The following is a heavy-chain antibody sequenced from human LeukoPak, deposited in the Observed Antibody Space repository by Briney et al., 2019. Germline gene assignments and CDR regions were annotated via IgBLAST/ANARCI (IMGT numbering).Heavy chain of an antibody. D-gene: IGHD3-22*01. CDR1: GFTFDDYA. CDR3: ATSHDSSGYGFDY. CDR2: ISWNSGSI. J-gene: IGHJ4*02. V-gene: IGHV3-9*03. Sequence: GGSLRLSCAASGFTFDDYAMHWVRQAPGKGLEWVSGISWNSGSIGHADSVKGRFTISRDNAKNSLYLQMNSLRAEDMALYYCATSHDSSGYGFDYWGQGTLVTVSS.